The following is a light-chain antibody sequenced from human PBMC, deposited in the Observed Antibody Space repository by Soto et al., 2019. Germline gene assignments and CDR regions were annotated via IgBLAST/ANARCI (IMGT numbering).Light chain of an antibody. CDR1: QTISTL. Sequence: DSQMTQSPSTLSASVGDRVTITCRASQTISTLLAWYQQRPGKAPNLLIYKASSLESGVPSRFSGSGSGTEFTLTISSLQPDDFATYFCQQYSTYPWTSGQGTKVEVK. J-gene: IGKJ1*01. CDR3: QQYSTYPWT. CDR2: KAS. V-gene: IGKV1-5*03.